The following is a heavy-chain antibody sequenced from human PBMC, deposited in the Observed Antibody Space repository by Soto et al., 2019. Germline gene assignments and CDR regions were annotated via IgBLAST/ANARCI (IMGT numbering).Heavy chain of an antibody. CDR1: GFSFSDFS. CDR2: IRCSTTV. D-gene: IGHD6-13*01. J-gene: IGHJ4*02. Sequence: GGSLRLSCAASGFSFSDFSMNWVRQAPGKGLEWISYIRCSTTVSYADSVKGRFTISRDNAKNSLFLQMNGLRDEDTAVYYCARDLSWAFAHWGQGALVTVSS. V-gene: IGHV3-48*02. CDR3: ARDLSWAFAH.